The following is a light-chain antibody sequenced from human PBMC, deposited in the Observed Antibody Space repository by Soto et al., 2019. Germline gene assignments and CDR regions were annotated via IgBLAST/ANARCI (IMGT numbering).Light chain of an antibody. J-gene: IGKJ1*01. V-gene: IGKV3-20*01. CDR3: QQYGSSPRT. Sequence: NIFTQSPGALTLSPGGRANLSCRASQSVSSSYLAWYQQKPGQAPRLLIYGASSRATGIPDRFSGSGSGTDFTLTISRLEPEDFAVYYCQQYGSSPRTFGQGTKVDIK. CDR1: QSVSSSY. CDR2: GAS.